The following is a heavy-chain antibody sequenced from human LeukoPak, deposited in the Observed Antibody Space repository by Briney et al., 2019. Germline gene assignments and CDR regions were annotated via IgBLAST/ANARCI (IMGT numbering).Heavy chain of an antibody. Sequence: SETLSLTCTVSGGSISSGSYYWSWIRQPAGKGLEWIGRIYTSGSTNYNPSLKSRVTISVDTSKNQFSLKLSSVTAADTAVYYCARDSRYWYFDLWGRGTLVTVSS. CDR3: ARDSRYWYFDL. CDR2: IYTSGST. CDR1: GGSISSGSYY. J-gene: IGHJ2*01. V-gene: IGHV4-61*02.